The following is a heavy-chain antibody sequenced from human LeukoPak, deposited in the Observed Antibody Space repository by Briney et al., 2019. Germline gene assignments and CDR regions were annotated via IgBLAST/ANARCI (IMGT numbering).Heavy chain of an antibody. J-gene: IGHJ4*02. CDR1: GYSFTGYH. CDR2: VNPKSGDT. Sequence: ASVKVSCKASGYSFTGYHIHWVRQAPAQGLEWMGWVNPKSGDTDYAQKFKDRVTMTRDTSITTAYMELTRLTSDDTAVYYCARVQGYCSDGRCLFWGQGTLVTVSS. D-gene: IGHD2-15*01. V-gene: IGHV1-2*02. CDR3: ARVQGYCSDGRCLF.